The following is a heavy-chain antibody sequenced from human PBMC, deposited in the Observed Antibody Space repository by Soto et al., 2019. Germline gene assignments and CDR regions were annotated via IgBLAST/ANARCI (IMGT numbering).Heavy chain of an antibody. V-gene: IGHV3-9*01. CDR1: GFTFDDNA. Sequence: SLRLSCAVSGFTFDDNAMHWVRQAPEKGLEWVSGINWKSDIGYADSVKGRFTISRDNAKNTLYLQLNSLRAEDTAVYYCARDQVDNSGYYFLDYWGHGTLVAVSS. CDR2: INWKSDI. D-gene: IGHD3-22*01. J-gene: IGHJ4*01. CDR3: ARDQVDNSGYYFLDY.